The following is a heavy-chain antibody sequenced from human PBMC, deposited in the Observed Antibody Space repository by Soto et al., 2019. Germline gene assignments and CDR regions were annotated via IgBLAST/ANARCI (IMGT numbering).Heavy chain of an antibody. V-gene: IGHV3-30-3*01. CDR1: GFTFSSYA. CDR3: GRCTSTSCHLGSDY. Sequence: QVLLVDSGGGVVQPGRSLRLSCAASGFTFSSYAMNWVRQAPGKGLEWVALISHDGINKYYADSVRGRFTISRDSSTNTLYLQMNSLRAADTAVYYCGRCTSTSCHLGSDYWGQGTLVIVS. CDR2: ISHDGINK. J-gene: IGHJ4*02. D-gene: IGHD2-2*01.